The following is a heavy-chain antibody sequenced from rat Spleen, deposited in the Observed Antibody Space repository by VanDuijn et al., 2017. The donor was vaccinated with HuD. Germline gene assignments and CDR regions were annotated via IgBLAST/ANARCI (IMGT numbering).Heavy chain of an antibody. D-gene: IGHD1-10*01. J-gene: IGHJ3*01. Sequence: EVQLQESGPGLVKPPQPLSLTCSVTGYSITSSYRWNWIRKFPGNKLEWMGYINCVGSTNNNPSLKSRISITRDTSKKHFFLQVNSVTTVDTATYYCARYETTKGFAYWGQGTLVTVSS. CDR3: ARYETTKGFAY. CDR1: GYSITSSYR. V-gene: IGHV3-3*01. CDR2: INCVGST.